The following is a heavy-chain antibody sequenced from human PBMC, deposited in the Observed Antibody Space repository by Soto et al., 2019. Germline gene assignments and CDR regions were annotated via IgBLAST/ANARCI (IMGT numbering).Heavy chain of an antibody. J-gene: IGHJ6*02. CDR2: ISYDGSNK. CDR3: AMIPWGGAAAGTSSYYGMDV. D-gene: IGHD6-13*01. V-gene: IGHV3-30-3*01. Sequence: GGSLRLSCAASGFTFSSYAMHWVRQAPGKGLEWVAVISYDGSNKYYADSVKGRFTISRDNSKNTLYLQMNSLRAEDTAVYYCAMIPWGGAAAGTSSYYGMDVWGQGTTVTVSS. CDR1: GFTFSSYA.